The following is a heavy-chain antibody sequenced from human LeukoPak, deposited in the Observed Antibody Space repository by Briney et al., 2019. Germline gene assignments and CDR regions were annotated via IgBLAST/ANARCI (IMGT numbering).Heavy chain of an antibody. CDR2: IKEDGSEK. Sequence: GGSLKLSCSASGFTFSTYLMGWVRQAPGKGLEWVANIKEDGSEKYYVDSVKGRFTISRDNAKSSLYLQMNSLRAEDTAVYYCVRQAGVFWGQGTLVTVSS. CDR3: VRQAGVF. D-gene: IGHD3-10*01. V-gene: IGHV3-7*01. CDR1: GFTFSTYL. J-gene: IGHJ4*02.